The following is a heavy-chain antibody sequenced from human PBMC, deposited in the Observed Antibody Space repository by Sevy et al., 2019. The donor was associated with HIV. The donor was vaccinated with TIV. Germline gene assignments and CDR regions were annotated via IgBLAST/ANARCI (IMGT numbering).Heavy chain of an antibody. V-gene: IGHV3-23*01. CDR3: TNRVIVIITGFDY. CDR1: GVIFNSHA. D-gene: IGHD1-20*01. J-gene: IGHJ4*02. Sequence: GGSLRLSCAASGVIFNSHAMSWVRQAPGKGLEWVSTISGSGGYTYYSDSVKGRFSISRDNSKNTVYLQMNSLRAEDTSVYYCTNRVIVIITGFDYWGQGTLVTVSS. CDR2: ISGSGGYT.